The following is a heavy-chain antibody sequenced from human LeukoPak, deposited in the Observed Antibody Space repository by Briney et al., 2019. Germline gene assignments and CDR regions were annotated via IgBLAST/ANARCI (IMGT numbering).Heavy chain of an antibody. V-gene: IGHV5-51*01. J-gene: IGHJ4*02. CDR3: ARGSIYHDY. Sequence: GESLKISCKGSGYSFSNYYIAWVRQMPGKGLEWMGIIYPGDSDTTYSPSFQGQVTMSADKSISAAYLQWSSLKASDTAMYYCARGSIYHDYWGRGNLGSVSS. CDR1: GYSFSNYY. D-gene: IGHD3-3*01. CDR2: IYPGDSDT.